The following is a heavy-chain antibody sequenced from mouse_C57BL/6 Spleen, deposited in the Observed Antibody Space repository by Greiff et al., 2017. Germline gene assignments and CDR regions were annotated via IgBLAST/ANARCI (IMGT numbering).Heavy chain of an antibody. CDR3: SPLLLLFPAWFAY. CDR1: GFNIKDSY. D-gene: IGHD1-1*01. Sequence: EVQLQQSGAELVKPGASVKLSCTASGFNIKDSYMHWVKQRTEQGLEWIGRIDPEDGETKYDPKVQGKATITADTSSNTAYLQLSSLKSEDTAVYYCSPLLLLFPAWFAYWCQGTLVTVSA. V-gene: IGHV14-2*01. CDR2: IDPEDGET. J-gene: IGHJ3*01.